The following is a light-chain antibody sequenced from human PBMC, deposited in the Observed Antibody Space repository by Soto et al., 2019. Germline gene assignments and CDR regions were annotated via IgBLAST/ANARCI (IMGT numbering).Light chain of an antibody. J-gene: IGLJ3*02. Sequence: QSVLTQPASVSGSPGQSITISCTGTSSDVGGYNYVSWYQQHPGKAPKLMIYEVTNRPSGVSDRFSGSRSGNTASLTISGLQAEDESDYYCSSYTSSSPWVFGGGTKLNVL. CDR2: EVT. CDR1: SSDVGGYNY. CDR3: SSYTSSSPWV. V-gene: IGLV2-14*01.